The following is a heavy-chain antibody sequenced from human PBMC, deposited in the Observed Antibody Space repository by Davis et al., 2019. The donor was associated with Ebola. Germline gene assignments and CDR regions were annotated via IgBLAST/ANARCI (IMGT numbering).Heavy chain of an antibody. CDR2: IYPGDSDT. Sequence: PGGSLRLSCKGSGYSFTSYWIGWVRQMPGKGLEWMGIIYPGDSDTRYSPSFQGQVTISADKSISTAYLQWSSLKASDTAMYYCARHPYSSSSCDYWGQGTLVTVSS. CDR3: ARHPYSSSSCDY. V-gene: IGHV5-51*01. D-gene: IGHD6-6*01. CDR1: GYSFTSYW. J-gene: IGHJ4*02.